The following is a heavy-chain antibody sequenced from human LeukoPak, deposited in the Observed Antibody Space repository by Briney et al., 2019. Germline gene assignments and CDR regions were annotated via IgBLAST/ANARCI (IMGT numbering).Heavy chain of an antibody. J-gene: IGHJ4*02. CDR1: GFTFSSYE. CDR3: ARDTKDY. CDR2: ITRTGDRI. D-gene: IGHD2-2*01. Sequence: PGGSLRLSCAASGFTFSSYEMNWVRQAAGKGLEWIAYITRTGDRIQYADSVKGRFTISRDNVKNTLYLQMNSLRAEDTAVYYCARDTKDYWGQGTLVTVSS. V-gene: IGHV3-48*03.